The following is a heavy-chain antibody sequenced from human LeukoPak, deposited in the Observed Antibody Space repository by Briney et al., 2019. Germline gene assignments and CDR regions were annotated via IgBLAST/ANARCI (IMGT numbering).Heavy chain of an antibody. J-gene: IGHJ6*02. V-gene: IGHV3-49*03. Sequence: GGSLRLSCTGSGFTFGDYTMTWIRQAPGKGLEWVGFIRNKADGGTTESAASVKDRFTISRDDSKSIAYLHMNSLKIEDAGVYYCTRDPVMIEGVWGQGTTVIVSS. CDR2: IRNKADGGTT. CDR1: GFTFGDYT. CDR3: TRDPVMIEGV. D-gene: IGHD3-16*01.